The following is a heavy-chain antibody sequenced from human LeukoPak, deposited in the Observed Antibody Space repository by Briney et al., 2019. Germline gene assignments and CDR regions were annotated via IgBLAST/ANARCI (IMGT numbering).Heavy chain of an antibody. Sequence: GGSLRLSCAASGFTVSSNYMSWVRQAPGKGLEWVSVIYSGGSTYYADSVKGRFTISGHNSKNTLYLQMNSLRAEDTAVYYCARVPATSKDYWGQGTLVTVSS. J-gene: IGHJ4*02. D-gene: IGHD6-25*01. CDR2: IYSGGST. CDR1: GFTVSSNY. CDR3: ARVPATSKDY. V-gene: IGHV3-53*04.